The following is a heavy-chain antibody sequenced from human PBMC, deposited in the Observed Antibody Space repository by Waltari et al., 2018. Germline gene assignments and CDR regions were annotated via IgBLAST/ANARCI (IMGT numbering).Heavy chain of an antibody. CDR2: FDPEDGET. V-gene: IGHV1-24*01. D-gene: IGHD2-2*01. CDR3: ATKWSIVVVPADNWYYFAY. J-gene: IGHJ4*02. CDR1: GYTLTELS. Sequence: QVQLVQSGAEVKKPGASVKVSCKVSGYTLTELSMHWVRQAPGKGLEWMGGFDPEDGETIYAQKFQGRVTMTEDTSTDTAYMELSSLRSEDTAVYYCATKWSIVVVPADNWYYFAYWGQGTLVTVSS.